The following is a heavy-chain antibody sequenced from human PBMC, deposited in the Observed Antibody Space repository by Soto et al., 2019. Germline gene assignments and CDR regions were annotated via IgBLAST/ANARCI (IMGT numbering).Heavy chain of an antibody. CDR1: GGTFSSNA. Sequence: SVKVSCKASGGTFSSNAISWVRQAPGQGLEWMGGIIPIFGTANYAQKFQGRVTITADESTSTAYMELSSLRSEDTAVYYCARDFSNRFKVLYSSGWPDRPYYYGMDVWGQGTTVTVSS. CDR2: IIPIFGTA. J-gene: IGHJ6*02. D-gene: IGHD6-19*01. CDR3: ARDFSNRFKVLYSSGWPDRPYYYGMDV. V-gene: IGHV1-69*13.